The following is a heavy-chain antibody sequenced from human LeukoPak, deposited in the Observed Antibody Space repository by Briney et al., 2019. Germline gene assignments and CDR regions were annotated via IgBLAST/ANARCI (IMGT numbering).Heavy chain of an antibody. CDR1: GGSISSYY. Sequence: SETLSLTCTVSGGSISSYYWSWIRQPPGKGLEWIGYIYYSGSTNYNPSLKSRVTISVDTSKNQFSLKLSSVTAADTAVYYCAGVVDSSGYGDAFDIWGQGTMVTVSS. V-gene: IGHV4-59*08. D-gene: IGHD3-22*01. CDR3: AGVVDSSGYGDAFDI. J-gene: IGHJ3*02. CDR2: IYYSGST.